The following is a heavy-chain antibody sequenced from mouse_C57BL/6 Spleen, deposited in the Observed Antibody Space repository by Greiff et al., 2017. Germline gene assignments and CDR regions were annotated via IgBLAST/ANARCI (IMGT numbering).Heavy chain of an antibody. V-gene: IGHV1-52*01. CDR2: IDPSDSET. D-gene: IGHD3-2*02. J-gene: IGHJ2*01. CDR1: GYTFTSYW. Sequence: QVQLRQPGAELVRPGSSVKLSCKASGYTFTSYWMHWVKQRPIQGLEWIGNIDPSDSETHYNQKFKDKATLTVDKSSSTAYMQLSSLTSEDSAVYYCARDSSGYVSYFDYWGQGTTLTVSS. CDR3: ARDSSGYVSYFDY.